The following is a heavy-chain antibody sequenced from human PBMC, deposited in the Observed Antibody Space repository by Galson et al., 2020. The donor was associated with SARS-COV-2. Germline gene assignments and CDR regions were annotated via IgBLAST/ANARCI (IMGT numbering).Heavy chain of an antibody. D-gene: IGHD3-3*01. CDR3: ARGPAELRFLEWSGDYYYGMDV. CDR1: GFTFSSYS. J-gene: IGHJ6*02. CDR2: ISSSSSYI. Sequence: NSGGSLRLSCAASGFTFSSYSMNWVRQAPGKGLEWVSSISSSSSYIYYADSVKGRFTISRDNAKNSLYLQMNSLRAEDTAVYYCARGPAELRFLEWSGDYYYGMDVWGQGTTVTVSS. V-gene: IGHV3-21*01.